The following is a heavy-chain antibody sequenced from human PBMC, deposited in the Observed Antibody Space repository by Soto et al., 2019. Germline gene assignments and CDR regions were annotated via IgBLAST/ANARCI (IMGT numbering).Heavy chain of an antibody. D-gene: IGHD3-22*01. V-gene: IGHV1-8*01. Sequence: ASVKVSCKASGYTFTIYDINWVRQATGQGLEWMGWMNPNSGNTGYAQKFQGRVTMTRNTSISTAYMELSSLRSEDTAVYYCARGISYYYYDSSGYGDYYYGMDVWGQGTTVTVS. CDR1: GYTFTIYD. CDR2: MNPNSGNT. CDR3: ARGISYYYYDSSGYGDYYYGMDV. J-gene: IGHJ6*02.